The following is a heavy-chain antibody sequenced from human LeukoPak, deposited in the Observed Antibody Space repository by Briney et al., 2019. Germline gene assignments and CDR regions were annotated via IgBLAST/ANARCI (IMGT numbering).Heavy chain of an antibody. Sequence: GGSLRLSCAASGFTFSNAWMSWVRQAPGKGLEWVGRIKSKTDGGTTDYAAPVKGRFTISRDDSKNTLYLQMNSLKTEDTAVYYCTTDLDYYDSSGYYSQSDFDYWGQGTLVTVSS. D-gene: IGHD3-22*01. V-gene: IGHV3-15*01. J-gene: IGHJ4*02. CDR2: IKSKTDGGTT. CDR1: GFTFSNAW. CDR3: TTDLDYYDSSGYYSQSDFDY.